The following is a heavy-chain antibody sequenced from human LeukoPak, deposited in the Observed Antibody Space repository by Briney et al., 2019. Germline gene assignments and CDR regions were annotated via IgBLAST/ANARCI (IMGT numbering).Heavy chain of an antibody. D-gene: IGHD2-2*01. CDR3: ARGRGGVVVPAVERYYYYMDV. Sequence: GASVKLSCKAFGYTFTGYWMHWVRQAPGQGPEWMGVISPSGGSTIYAQKFKGRVTLTRDMSTSTDYLELSSLRSEDTAVYYCARGRGGVVVPAVERYYYYMDVWGKGTTVTISS. V-gene: IGHV1-46*01. CDR2: ISPSGGST. CDR1: GYTFTGYW. J-gene: IGHJ6*03.